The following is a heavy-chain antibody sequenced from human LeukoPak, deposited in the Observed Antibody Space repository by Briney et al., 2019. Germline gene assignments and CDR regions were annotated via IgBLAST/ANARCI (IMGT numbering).Heavy chain of an antibody. J-gene: IGHJ4*02. CDR2: ISSSSSTI. Sequence: GRSLRLSCAASGFTFSSYGMNWVRQARGKGLEWVSYISSSSSTIYYADSVKGRFTISRDNAKNSLYLQMNSLRAEDTAVYYCAREPTYSSSWYTNCDYWGQGTLVTVSS. V-gene: IGHV3-48*01. D-gene: IGHD6-13*01. CDR3: AREPTYSSSWYTNCDY. CDR1: GFTFSSYG.